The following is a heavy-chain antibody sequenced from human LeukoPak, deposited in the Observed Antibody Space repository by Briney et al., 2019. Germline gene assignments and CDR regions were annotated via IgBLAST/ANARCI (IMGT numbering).Heavy chain of an antibody. D-gene: IGHD3-10*01. CDR1: GFTFSSYS. CDR3: ARFRNYGSGSYFFFDY. Sequence: GGSLRLSCAASGFTFSSYSMNWVRQAPGKGLEWVSSISSSSSYIYYADSVKGRFTISRDNAKNSLYLQMNSLRAEDTAVYYCARFRNYGSGSYFFFDYWGQGTLVTVSS. V-gene: IGHV3-21*01. CDR2: ISSSSSYI. J-gene: IGHJ4*02.